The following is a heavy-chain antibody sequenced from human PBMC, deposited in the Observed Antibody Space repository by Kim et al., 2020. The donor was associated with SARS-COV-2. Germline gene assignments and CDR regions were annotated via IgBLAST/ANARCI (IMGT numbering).Heavy chain of an antibody. CDR3: ARISGGSYLDY. Sequence: GGSLRLSCAAFGFTFSTYAMSWVRQAPGKGLEWVSAISADGATRLYADSVKGRFTISRDNSKNTLYLQMNSLRAEDTALYYCARISGGSYLDYWGQGTLV. V-gene: IGHV3-23*01. D-gene: IGHD1-26*01. J-gene: IGHJ4*02. CDR2: ISADGATR. CDR1: GFTFSTYA.